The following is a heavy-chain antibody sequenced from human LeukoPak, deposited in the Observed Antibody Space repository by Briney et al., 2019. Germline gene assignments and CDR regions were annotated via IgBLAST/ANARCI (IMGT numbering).Heavy chain of an antibody. Sequence: GGSLRLSCAAFGFTFSGYWMHWVRQAPGKGLVWVSRTNSDGSSTTYADSVKGRFTLSRDNAKNTLYLQMNSLRAEDTAVYYCARDRAYSYGEFDYWGQGTLVSVSS. D-gene: IGHD5-18*01. V-gene: IGHV3-74*01. J-gene: IGHJ4*02. CDR3: ARDRAYSYGEFDY. CDR2: TNSDGSST. CDR1: GFTFSGYW.